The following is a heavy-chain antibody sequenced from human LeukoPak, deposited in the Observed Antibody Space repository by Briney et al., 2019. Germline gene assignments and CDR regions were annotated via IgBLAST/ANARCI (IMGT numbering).Heavy chain of an antibody. V-gene: IGHV3-30-3*01. J-gene: IGHJ4*02. CDR2: KSNDGSNK. CDR3: ARDDFSVTELFDY. D-gene: IGHD2-21*02. CDR1: GFTFSTYA. Sequence: GGSLRLSCAASGFTFSTYAMHWVRQAPGKGLEWVTLKSNDGSNKYYADSVKGRFTISRDNSKNTLYLQMDSLRAEDTAVYYCARDDFSVTELFDYWGQGTLVTVSS.